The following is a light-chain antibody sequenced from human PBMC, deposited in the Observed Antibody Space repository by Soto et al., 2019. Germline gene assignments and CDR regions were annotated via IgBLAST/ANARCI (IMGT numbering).Light chain of an antibody. CDR2: GAS. J-gene: IGKJ1*01. CDR1: QSVSNTY. Sequence: EIVLTQSPGTLSLSPGERATLSCRASQSVSNTYLAWYQQKPGQAPRLLIYGASNMATGIPDRFSGSGSGADFTLTINRLEPEDFAVYYWQQFDASPRTFGQGTKVEI. V-gene: IGKV3-20*01. CDR3: QQFDASPRT.